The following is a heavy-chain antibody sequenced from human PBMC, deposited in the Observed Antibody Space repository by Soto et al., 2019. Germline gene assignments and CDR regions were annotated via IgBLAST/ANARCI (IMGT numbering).Heavy chain of an antibody. V-gene: IGHV4-59*01. CDR3: ARVRYDSSGYPTGTFDY. D-gene: IGHD3-22*01. CDR2: IYYSGST. J-gene: IGHJ4*02. Sequence: SETLSLTCTVSGGSISSYYWSWIRQPPGKGLEWIGYIYYSGSTNYNPSLKSRVTISVDTSKNQFSLKLSSVTAADTAVYYCARVRYDSSGYPTGTFDYWGQGTLVTVSS. CDR1: GGSISSYY.